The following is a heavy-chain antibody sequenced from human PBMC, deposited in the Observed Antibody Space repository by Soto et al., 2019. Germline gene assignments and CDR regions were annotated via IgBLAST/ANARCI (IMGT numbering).Heavy chain of an antibody. V-gene: IGHV1-69*08. Sequence: QVQLVKSGAEVKKPGSSVKVSCKASGGTFSSYTISWVRQAPGQGLEWMGRIIPILGIANYAQKFQGRVTITADKSTSTAYMELSSLRSEDTAVYYCARDASYSLIDYWGQGTLVTVSS. CDR1: GGTFSSYT. CDR3: ARDASYSLIDY. J-gene: IGHJ4*02. D-gene: IGHD2-21*01. CDR2: IIPILGIA.